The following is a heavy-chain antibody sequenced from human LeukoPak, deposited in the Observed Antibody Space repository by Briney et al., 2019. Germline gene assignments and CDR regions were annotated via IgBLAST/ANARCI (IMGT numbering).Heavy chain of an antibody. CDR2: TYHSGST. J-gene: IGHJ1*01. V-gene: IGHV4-38-2*02. Sequence: SETLSLTCTVSGYSISSGYYWGWIRQPPGKGLEWIGSTYHSGSTYYNPSLKSRVTISVDTSKNQFSLKLSSVTAADTAVYYCATNVVVAANKHWGQGTLVTVSS. CDR1: GYSISSGYY. CDR3: ATNVVVAANKH. D-gene: IGHD2-15*01.